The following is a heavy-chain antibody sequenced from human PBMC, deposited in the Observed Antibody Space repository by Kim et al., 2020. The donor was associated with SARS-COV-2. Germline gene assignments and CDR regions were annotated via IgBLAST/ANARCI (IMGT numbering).Heavy chain of an antibody. CDR3: ARGSNVYYYDSSGSQDVGLMDV. D-gene: IGHD3-22*01. J-gene: IGHJ6*02. CDR2: IYHSGST. CDR1: GGSISSSNW. V-gene: IGHV4-4*02. Sequence: SETLSLTCAVSGGSISSSNWWSWVRQPPGKGLEWIGEIYHSGSTNYNPSLKSRVTISVDKSKNQFSLKLSSVTAADTAVYYCARGSNVYYYDSSGSQDVGLMDVWGQGTTVTVSS.